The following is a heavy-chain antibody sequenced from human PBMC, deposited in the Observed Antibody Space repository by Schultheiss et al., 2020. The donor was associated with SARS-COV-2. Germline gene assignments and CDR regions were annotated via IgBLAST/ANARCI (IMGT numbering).Heavy chain of an antibody. D-gene: IGHD6-13*01. CDR2: IDWDDDN. J-gene: IGHJ4*02. CDR3: AHTQQLPPLFDY. CDR1: GFSLSTSGMR. Sequence: SGPTLVKPTQTLTLTCTFSGFSLSTSGMRASWIRQPPGKALEWLARIDWDDDNYCSTSLKTRLTISKATSKNQVVLTMTNMDPVDTATYYCAHTQQLPPLFDYWGQGTLVTVSS. V-gene: IGHV2-70*12.